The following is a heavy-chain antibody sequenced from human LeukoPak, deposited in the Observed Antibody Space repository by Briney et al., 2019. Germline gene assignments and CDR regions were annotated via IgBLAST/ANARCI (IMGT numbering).Heavy chain of an antibody. J-gene: IGHJ5*02. CDR3: ARDRTPYYDSSGYLPINWFDP. D-gene: IGHD3-22*01. Sequence: GASVKVSCKASGGTFSSYAISWVRQAPGQGLEWMGGIIPIFGTANYAQKFQGRVTITADESTSTAYMELSSLRSEDTAVYYCARDRTPYYDSSGYLPINWFDPWGQGTLVTVSS. CDR2: IIPIFGTA. V-gene: IGHV1-69*01. CDR1: GGTFSSYA.